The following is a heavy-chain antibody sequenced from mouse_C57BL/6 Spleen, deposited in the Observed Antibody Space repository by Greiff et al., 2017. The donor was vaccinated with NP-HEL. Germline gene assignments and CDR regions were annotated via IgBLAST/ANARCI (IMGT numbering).Heavy chain of an antibody. CDR3: ARGGNYD. J-gene: IGHJ3*01. D-gene: IGHD1-1*01. CDR2: IYPGDGDT. Sequence: VLVVESGPELVKPGASVKISCKASGYAFSSSWMNWVKQRPGKGLEWIGRIYPGDGDTNYNGKFKGKATLTADKSSSTAYMQLSSLTSEDSAVYFCARGGNYDWGQGTLVTVSA. V-gene: IGHV1-82*01. CDR1: GYAFSSSW.